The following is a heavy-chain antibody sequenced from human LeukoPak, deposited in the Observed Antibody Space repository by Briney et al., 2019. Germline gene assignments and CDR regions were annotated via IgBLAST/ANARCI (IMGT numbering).Heavy chain of an antibody. J-gene: IGHJ4*02. V-gene: IGHV3-48*01. CDR1: GFTFSSYS. CDR2: ISSSSSTI. D-gene: IGHD3-10*01. CDR3: ATSAGHFDY. Sequence: GGSLRLSCAASGFTFSSYSMNWVRQAPGKGLEWVSYISSSSSTIYYADSVKGRFTISRDNAKNSLYLQMNSLRAEDTAVYYCATSAGHFDYWGQGTLVTVSS.